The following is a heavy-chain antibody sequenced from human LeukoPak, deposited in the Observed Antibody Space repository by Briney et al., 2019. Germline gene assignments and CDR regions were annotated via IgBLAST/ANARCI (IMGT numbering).Heavy chain of an antibody. J-gene: IGHJ6*02. V-gene: IGHV4-59*01. Sequence: SETLSLTCTVSGGSISSYYWSWIRQPPGKGLEWIGYIYYSGSTNYNPSLKSRATISVDTSKNQFSLKLSSVTAADTAVYYCARDYYGSGSYYNLYYYYGMDVWGQGTTVTVSS. D-gene: IGHD3-10*01. CDR3: ARDYYGSGSYYNLYYYYGMDV. CDR1: GGSISSYY. CDR2: IYYSGST.